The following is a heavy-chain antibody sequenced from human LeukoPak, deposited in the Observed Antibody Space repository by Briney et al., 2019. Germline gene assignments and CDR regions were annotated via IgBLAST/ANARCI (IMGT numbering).Heavy chain of an antibody. CDR3: ARVLFGSVGGY. CDR2: ISSGGRT. V-gene: IGHV3-66*01. D-gene: IGHD4-23*01. Sequence: PGGSLRLSCAASGFTVSNNYMNWVRQAPGKGLEWVSVISSGGRTYSADSVKGRFTISRDNAKNSLYLQMNSLRAEDTAVYYCARVLFGSVGGYWGQGTLVTASS. CDR1: GFTVSNNY. J-gene: IGHJ4*02.